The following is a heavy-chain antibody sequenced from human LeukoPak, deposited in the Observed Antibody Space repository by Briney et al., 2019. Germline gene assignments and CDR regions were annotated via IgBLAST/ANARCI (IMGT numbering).Heavy chain of an antibody. CDR1: GYTFTDYY. D-gene: IGHD6-19*01. J-gene: IGHJ5*02. Sequence: ASVKVSCKVSGYTFTDYYMHWLQHAPGKGLEWMGLVDPEDGETIYAEKFQGRVTITADTSTDTAYMELSSLRSEDTAVYYCATGPGSSGWLKPWGQGTLVTVSS. V-gene: IGHV1-69-2*01. CDR2: VDPEDGET. CDR3: ATGPGSSGWLKP.